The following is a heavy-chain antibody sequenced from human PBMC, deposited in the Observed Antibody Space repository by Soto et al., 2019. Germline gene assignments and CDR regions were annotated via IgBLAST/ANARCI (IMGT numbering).Heavy chain of an antibody. Sequence: SGPTLVNPTETLTLTCSVSEFSLTNGRMGVSWIRQPPGKALEWLAHFFSDAERSYSTSMQSRLNMYKDSSGSQVVLTMTNMAPADTATYFCARMDGDYNYYGLDVWGHGIAVTVSS. CDR2: FFSDAER. J-gene: IGHJ6*02. V-gene: IGHV2-26*01. CDR3: ARMDGDYNYYGLDV. D-gene: IGHD4-17*01. CDR1: EFSLTNGRMG.